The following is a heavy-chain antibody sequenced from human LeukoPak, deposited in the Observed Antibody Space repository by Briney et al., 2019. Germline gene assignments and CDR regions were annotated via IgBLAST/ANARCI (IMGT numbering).Heavy chain of an antibody. V-gene: IGHV4-34*01. Sequence: SETLSLTCAVYGGSFSGYYWSWIRQPPGKGLEWIGEINHSGSTNYNPSLKSRVTISVDTSKNQFSLKLSSVAAADTAVYYGARGRGIQLWFFYYGMDVWGQGTTVTVSS. J-gene: IGHJ6*02. D-gene: IGHD5-18*01. CDR3: ARGRGIQLWFFYYGMDV. CDR1: GGSFSGYY. CDR2: INHSGST.